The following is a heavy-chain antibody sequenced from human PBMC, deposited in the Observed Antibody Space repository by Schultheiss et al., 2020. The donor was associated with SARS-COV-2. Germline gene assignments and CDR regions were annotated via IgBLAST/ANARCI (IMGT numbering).Heavy chain of an antibody. Sequence: ASVKVSCKASGYTFTGNHMHWVRQAPGQGLEWMGWMNPNSGGTNYAQKFQGRVTMTRDTSISTAYMELSRLRSDDTAVYYCAEGQLSPSHYWGQGTLVTVSS. D-gene: IGHD5-18*01. CDR3: AEGQLSPSHY. CDR1: GYTFTGNH. CDR2: MNPNSGGT. V-gene: IGHV1-2*02. J-gene: IGHJ4*02.